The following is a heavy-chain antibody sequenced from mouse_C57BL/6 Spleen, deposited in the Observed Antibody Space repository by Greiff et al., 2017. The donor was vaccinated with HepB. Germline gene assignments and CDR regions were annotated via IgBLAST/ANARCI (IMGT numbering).Heavy chain of an antibody. CDR2: IDPSDSYT. CDR1: GYTFTSYW. D-gene: IGHD4-1*01. V-gene: IGHV1-50*01. J-gene: IGHJ4*01. Sequence: QVQLQQPGAELVKPGASVKLSCKASGYTFTSYWMQWVKQRPGQGLEWIGEIDPSDSYTNYNQKFKGKATLTVDKSSSTAYMQLSSLTSEDSAVYYCARELGRGYAMDYWGQGTSVTVSS. CDR3: ARELGRGYAMDY.